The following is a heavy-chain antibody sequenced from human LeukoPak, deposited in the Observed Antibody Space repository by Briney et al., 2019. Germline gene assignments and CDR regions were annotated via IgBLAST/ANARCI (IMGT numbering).Heavy chain of an antibody. Sequence: SETLSLTCTVSGGSISSSSYYCGWIRQPPGKGLEWIGSIYYSGSTYYNPSLKSRVTISVDTSKNQFSLKLSSVTAADTAVYYCARTPNHYGSGSYYLTGWGQGTLVTVSS. D-gene: IGHD3-10*01. CDR2: IYYSGST. J-gene: IGHJ4*02. V-gene: IGHV4-39*07. CDR1: GGSISSSSYY. CDR3: ARTPNHYGSGSYYLTG.